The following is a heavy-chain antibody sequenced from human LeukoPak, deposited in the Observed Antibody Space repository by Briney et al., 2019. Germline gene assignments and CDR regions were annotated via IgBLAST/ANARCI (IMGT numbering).Heavy chain of an antibody. CDR3: ASLYYYDSPKLFDP. V-gene: IGHV1-2*02. D-gene: IGHD3-22*01. CDR1: GYTFTGYY. CDR2: INPNSGGT. Sequence: ASVKVSCKASGYTFTGYYMHWVRQAPGQGLEWVGWINPNSGGTNYAQKFQGRVTMTRDTSISTAYMELSRLRSDDTAVYYCASLYYYDSPKLFDPWGQGTLVTVSS. J-gene: IGHJ5*02.